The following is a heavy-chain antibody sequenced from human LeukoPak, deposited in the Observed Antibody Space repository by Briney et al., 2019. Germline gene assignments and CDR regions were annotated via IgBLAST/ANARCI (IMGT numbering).Heavy chain of an antibody. CDR2: ISSSGRII. D-gene: IGHD2-2*01. Sequence: PGGSLRLSCAASGFTFSSHKMIWVRQAPGKGLEWVSDISSSGRIIYYADSVKGRFTISRDNPKNSLYLQMNSLRAEDTAVYYCARVSRYANDYWGQGTLVTVSS. J-gene: IGHJ4*02. CDR3: ARVSRYANDY. CDR1: GFTFSSHK. V-gene: IGHV3-48*03.